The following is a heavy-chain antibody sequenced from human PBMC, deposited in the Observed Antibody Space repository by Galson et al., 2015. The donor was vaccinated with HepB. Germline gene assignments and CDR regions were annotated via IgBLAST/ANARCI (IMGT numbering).Heavy chain of an antibody. CDR2: IYYTGNT. CDR3: ARAAGDSSTYANDY. V-gene: IGHV4-39*07. D-gene: IGHD5-18*01. Sequence: ETLSLTCAVSGASISSSLYYWVWIRQPPEKGLEWIGSIYYTGNTYYKSSLKSRVTISADMSKNQFSLKVNSVTAADTAVYYCARAAGDSSTYANDYWGQGTLVTVSS. CDR1: GASISSSLYY. J-gene: IGHJ4*02.